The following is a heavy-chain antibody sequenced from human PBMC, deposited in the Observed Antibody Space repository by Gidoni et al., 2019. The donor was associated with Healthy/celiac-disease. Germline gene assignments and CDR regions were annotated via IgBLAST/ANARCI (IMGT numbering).Heavy chain of an antibody. J-gene: IGHJ1*01. Sequence: GVSGGRSVQPGDPLRLSCAASRFTVITNYMSWVRQAPGMGLEWVSVIYSGGSTYYADSVKGRFTISRDKSKNTLYLQMNSLRAEDTAVYYCARDAPYYGDYPEYLEHWGQGTLVNVAS. CDR2: IYSGGST. CDR3: ARDAPYYGDYPEYLEH. V-gene: IGHV3-66*01. D-gene: IGHD4-17*01. CDR1: RFTVITNY.